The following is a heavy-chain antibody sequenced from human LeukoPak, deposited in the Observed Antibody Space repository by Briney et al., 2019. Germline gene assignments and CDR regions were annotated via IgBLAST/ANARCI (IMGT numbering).Heavy chain of an antibody. CDR3: AKGPSGNQFDP. CDR2: IKQDGSEK. Sequence: GGSLRLSCAASGFTFSRYWMSWVRQAPGKGLEWVAYIKQDGSEKYCVDSVKGRFTISRDNAQDSLYLQMNSLRAEDTAVYYCAKGPSGNQFDPWGQGTLVSVSS. CDR1: GFTFSRYW. D-gene: IGHD1-26*01. J-gene: IGHJ5*02. V-gene: IGHV3-7*01.